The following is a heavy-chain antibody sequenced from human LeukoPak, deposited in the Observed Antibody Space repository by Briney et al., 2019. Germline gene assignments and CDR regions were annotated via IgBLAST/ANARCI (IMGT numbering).Heavy chain of an antibody. Sequence: GGSLRLSCAASGFTFSSNGMNWVRQAPGKGLEWVSYISATGGTIYYADSVKGRFTISRDNAKNSLYLQMNSLRAEDTAVYYCARGSEWSSGVSDYWGQGTLVTVSS. J-gene: IGHJ4*02. CDR1: GFTFSSNG. V-gene: IGHV3-48*04. CDR3: ARGSEWSSGVSDY. D-gene: IGHD3-3*01. CDR2: ISATGGTI.